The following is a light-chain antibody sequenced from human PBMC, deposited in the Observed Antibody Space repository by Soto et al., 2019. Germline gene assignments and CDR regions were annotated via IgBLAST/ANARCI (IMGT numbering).Light chain of an antibody. J-gene: IGKJ5*01. V-gene: IGKV1-39*01. Sequence: DIQLTQSPSSLSASVGDIVTSTCRASQSISSYLNWYQQKPGKAPKLLIYAASSLQSGVPSRFSGSGSGTDFTLTISSLQPEDFATYYCQQSYSTSITFGQGTRLEIK. CDR3: QQSYSTSIT. CDR1: QSISSY. CDR2: AAS.